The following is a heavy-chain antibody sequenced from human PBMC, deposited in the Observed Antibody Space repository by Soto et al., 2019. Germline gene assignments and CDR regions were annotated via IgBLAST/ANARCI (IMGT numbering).Heavy chain of an antibody. Sequence: GGSLRLSCAASGFTFSSYAMHWVRQAPGKGLEYVSAISSNGGSTYYANSVKGRFTISRDNSKNTLYLQMGSLRAEDMAVYYCARGYCTNGVCPSHYWGQGTLVTVSS. CDR1: GFTFSSYA. CDR3: ARGYCTNGVCPSHY. CDR2: ISSNGGST. D-gene: IGHD2-8*01. V-gene: IGHV3-64*01. J-gene: IGHJ4*02.